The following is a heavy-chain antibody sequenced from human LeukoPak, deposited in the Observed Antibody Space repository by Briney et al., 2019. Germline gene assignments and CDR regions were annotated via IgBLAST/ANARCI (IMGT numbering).Heavy chain of an antibody. D-gene: IGHD3-16*01. CDR1: GFIFTDYW. Sequence: GGSLRLSCAASGFIFTDYWMNWVRQAPGKGLEWVANIKQDGSEKYYVDSVKGRFTISRDNAKNSLYLQMNSLRAEDTAVYYCAFGSNVGLYWGQGTLVTVSS. J-gene: IGHJ4*02. CDR3: AFGSNVGLY. V-gene: IGHV3-7*03. CDR2: IKQDGSEK.